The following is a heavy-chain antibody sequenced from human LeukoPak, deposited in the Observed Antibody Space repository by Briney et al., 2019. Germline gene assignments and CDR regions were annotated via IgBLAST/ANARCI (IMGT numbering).Heavy chain of an antibody. CDR2: ITSSSSYI. J-gene: IGHJ4*02. CDR3: ARGGSSEIDY. D-gene: IGHD6-13*01. CDR1: GFTFSAYS. V-gene: IGHV3-21*01. Sequence: GGSLRLSCAASGFTFSAYSMNWVRQAPGKGLEWVSSITSSSSYIYYADSVKGRFTISRDNAKNLLYLEMNSLRAEDTAVYYCARGGSSEIDYWGQGTLVTVSS.